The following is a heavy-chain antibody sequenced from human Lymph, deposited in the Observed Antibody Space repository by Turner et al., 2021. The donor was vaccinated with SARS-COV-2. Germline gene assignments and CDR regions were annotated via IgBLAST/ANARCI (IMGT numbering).Heavy chain of an antibody. D-gene: IGHD3-22*01. Sequence: EVQLVESGGCLVKPGGSLRLSCAASGFTFSSYSMNWVRQAAGRGREGVSSISSSSTYIYYADSLKGRFTISRDNAKNSLYLQMNSLRAEDTAVYYCARGTYYYDSSVYSGTNWFDPWGQGTLVTVSS. CDR3: ARGTYYYDSSVYSGTNWFDP. CDR1: GFTFSSYS. CDR2: ISSSSTYI. J-gene: IGHJ5*02. V-gene: IGHV3-21*01.